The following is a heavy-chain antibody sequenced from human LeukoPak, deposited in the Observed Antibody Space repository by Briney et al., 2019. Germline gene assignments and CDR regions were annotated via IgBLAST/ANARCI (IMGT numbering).Heavy chain of an antibody. CDR3: ARDGGYDYVWGSYRHDY. CDR2: ISAYNGNT. V-gene: IGHV1-18*01. CDR1: GGTFSSYA. J-gene: IGHJ4*02. D-gene: IGHD3-16*02. Sequence: ASVKVSCKASGGTFSSYAISWVRQAPGQGLEWMGWISAYNGNTNYAQKLQGRVTMTTDTSTSTAYMELRSLRSDDTAVYYCARDGGYDYVWGSYRHDYWGQGTLVTVSS.